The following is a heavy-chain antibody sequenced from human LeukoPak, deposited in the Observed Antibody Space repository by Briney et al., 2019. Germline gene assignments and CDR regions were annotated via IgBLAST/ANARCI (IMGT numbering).Heavy chain of an antibody. V-gene: IGHV3-74*01. Sequence: PAGGSLRLSCAASGFTFSSYWMHWVRQAPGKGLVWVSRINSDGSSTSYADSVKGRFTISRDNAKNTLYLQMYSLRAEDTAVYYCAKDFRFYDSSGYPVGGYYGMDVWGQGTTVTVSS. D-gene: IGHD3-22*01. CDR3: AKDFRFYDSSGYPVGGYYGMDV. J-gene: IGHJ6*02. CDR1: GFTFSSYW. CDR2: INSDGSST.